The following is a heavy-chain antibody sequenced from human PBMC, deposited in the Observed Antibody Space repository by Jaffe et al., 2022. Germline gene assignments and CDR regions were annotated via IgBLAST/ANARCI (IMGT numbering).Heavy chain of an antibody. CDR1: GFTFSSSA. Sequence: EVQLLESGGGLVEPGGSLRLSCAASGFTFSSSAMSWVRQVPGKGLEWVSTISDNGGSTYYADSVMGRFTISRDNSKNTLDLQMNSLRAEDTAVYYCAKGDYIWGRRSCYFDSWGQGTLVTVSS. CDR3: AKGDYIWGRRSCYFDS. J-gene: IGHJ4*02. V-gene: IGHV3-23*01. D-gene: IGHD3-16*01. CDR2: ISDNGGST.